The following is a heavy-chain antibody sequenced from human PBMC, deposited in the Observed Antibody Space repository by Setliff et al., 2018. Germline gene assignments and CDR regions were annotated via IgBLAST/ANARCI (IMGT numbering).Heavy chain of an antibody. CDR2: IYYTGST. Sequence: SETLSLTCTVYGGSFSNYYWGWIRQPPGKGLEWIGSIYYTGSTYYNPSLKSRVTMSVDTSKRQFSLKLGSATAADTAVYYCARDMGQPYYFESWGLGTLVTVSS. V-gene: IGHV4-39*07. J-gene: IGHJ4*02. CDR1: GGSFSNYY. CDR3: ARDMGQPYYFES. D-gene: IGHD1-1*01.